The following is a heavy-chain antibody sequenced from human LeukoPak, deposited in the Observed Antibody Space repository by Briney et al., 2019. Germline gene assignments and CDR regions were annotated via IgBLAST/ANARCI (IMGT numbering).Heavy chain of an antibody. Sequence: QTGGSLRLSCAASGFIFRNYGVHWVRQAPGKGLEWVAVIWYDGSNKYYADSVKGRFTISRDNSKNTLYLQMNSLRAEDTAVYYCARAVGYSYGPPWADYWGQGTLVTVSS. CDR3: ARAVGYSYGPPWADY. CDR1: GFIFRNYG. CDR2: IWYDGSNK. J-gene: IGHJ4*02. D-gene: IGHD5-18*01. V-gene: IGHV3-33*01.